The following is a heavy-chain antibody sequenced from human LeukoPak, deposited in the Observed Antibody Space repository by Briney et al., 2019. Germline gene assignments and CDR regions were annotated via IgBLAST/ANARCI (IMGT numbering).Heavy chain of an antibody. CDR1: GFTFSSYW. V-gene: IGHV3-7*01. CDR2: IKQDGSEK. D-gene: IGHD3-10*01. J-gene: IGHJ4*02. CDR3: ARDSPPKYGSGSYGFDY. Sequence: GGSLRLSCAASGFTFSSYWMSWVRQAPGKGLEWVANIKQDGSEKYYVDSVKGRFTISRDNAKNSLYLQMNSLRAEDTAVYYCARDSPPKYGSGSYGFDYWGQGTLVTVSS.